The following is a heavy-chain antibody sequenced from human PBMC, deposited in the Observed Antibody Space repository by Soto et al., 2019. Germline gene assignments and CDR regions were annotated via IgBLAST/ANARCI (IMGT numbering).Heavy chain of an antibody. CDR3: ANSYGSGSYYDDVSWFDP. CDR1: GGSISSGGYY. CDR2: IYYSGST. J-gene: IGHJ5*02. V-gene: IGHV4-31*03. D-gene: IGHD3-10*01. Sequence: QVQLQESGPGLVKPSQTLSLTCTVSGGSISSGGYYWSWIRQHPGKGLEWIGYIYYSGSTYYNPSLKSRVTISVDTSKNQFSLKLSSVTAADTAVYYCANSYGSGSYYDDVSWFDPWGQGTLVTVSS.